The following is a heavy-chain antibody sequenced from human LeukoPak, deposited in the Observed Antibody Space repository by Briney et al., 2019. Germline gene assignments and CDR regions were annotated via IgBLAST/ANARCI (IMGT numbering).Heavy chain of an antibody. CDR1: GYTFTGYY. J-gene: IGHJ3*02. Sequence: ASVKVSCKASGYTFTGYYIHWVRQAPGQGLECMGRISPNSGGTNYAQKFQGRVTMTRDTSISTAYMELTRLTSDDTAVYYCAREPAAGTGDAFDIWGQGTMVTVSS. CDR3: AREPAAGTGDAFDI. CDR2: ISPNSGGT. V-gene: IGHV1-2*06. D-gene: IGHD6-13*01.